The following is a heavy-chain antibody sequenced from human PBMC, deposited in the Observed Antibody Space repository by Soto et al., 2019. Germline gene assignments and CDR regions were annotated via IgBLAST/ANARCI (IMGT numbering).Heavy chain of an antibody. V-gene: IGHV3-64*01. D-gene: IGHD3-10*01. Sequence: GGSLRLSCAASGFTFSSYAMHWVRQAPGKGLEYVSAISSNGGSTYYANSVKGRFTISRDNSKNTLYLQMGSLRAEDMAVYYCARPFYYGSGSNAFDIWGQGTMVTVSS. J-gene: IGHJ3*02. CDR3: ARPFYYGSGSNAFDI. CDR2: ISSNGGST. CDR1: GFTFSSYA.